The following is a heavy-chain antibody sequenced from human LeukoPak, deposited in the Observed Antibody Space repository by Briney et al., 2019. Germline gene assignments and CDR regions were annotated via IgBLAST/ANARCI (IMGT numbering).Heavy chain of an antibody. V-gene: IGHV3-48*04. CDR1: GFTFSSYS. J-gene: IGHJ5*02. CDR3: VRLMSVAAAWFDP. D-gene: IGHD6-13*01. CDR2: ISSSSSTI. Sequence: GGSLRLSCAASGFTFSSYSMNWVRQAPGKGLEWVSYISSSSSTIYYADSVKGRFTISRDNAKNSLYLQMNSLRAEDTAVYYCVRLMSVAAAWFDPWGQGTLVTVSS.